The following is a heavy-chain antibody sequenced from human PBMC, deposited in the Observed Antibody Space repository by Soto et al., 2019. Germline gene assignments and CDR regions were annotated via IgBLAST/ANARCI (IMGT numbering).Heavy chain of an antibody. V-gene: IGHV1-2*02. CDR2: INPNSGGT. Sequence: ASVKVSCKASGYTFTGYYMHWVRQAPGQGLEWMGWINPNSGGTNYAQKFQGRVTMTRDTSISTAYMELSRLRSDDTAVYYCERGPYYYGSGSYTRFDPWGQGTLVTVSS. J-gene: IGHJ5*02. CDR3: ERGPYYYGSGSYTRFDP. D-gene: IGHD3-10*01. CDR1: GYTFTGYY.